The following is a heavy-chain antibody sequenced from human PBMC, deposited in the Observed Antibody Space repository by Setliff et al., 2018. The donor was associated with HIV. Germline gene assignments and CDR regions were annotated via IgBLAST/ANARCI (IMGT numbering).Heavy chain of an antibody. D-gene: IGHD3-16*01. CDR3: ARTREAVMYYYYGMDV. CDR1: GYTFG. V-gene: IGHV1-3*01. Sequence: ASVKVSCKASGYTFGISWVRQAPGQGLEWMGWINAGNGNTKYSQRFQGRVIITRDTSASTAYMELSSLRSEDTAVYYCARTREAVMYYYYGMDVWGQGTTVTVSS. CDR2: INAGNGNT. J-gene: IGHJ6*02.